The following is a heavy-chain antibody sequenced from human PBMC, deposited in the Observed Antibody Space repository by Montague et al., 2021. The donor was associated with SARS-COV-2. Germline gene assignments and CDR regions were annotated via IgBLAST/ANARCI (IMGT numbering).Heavy chain of an antibody. V-gene: IGHV4-39*01. D-gene: IGHD5-24*01. CDR1: GGSISSSSYY. CDR2: IYYSGST. Sequence: SETLSLTCTVSGGSISSSSYYWGWIRQSPGKGLEWIGSIYYSGSTYYSPSLKSRVTISVDTSKNQFSLKLSSVTAADTAVYYCARQGRDGYNTYYFDCWGQGTLVTVSS. CDR3: ARQGRDGYNTYYFDC. J-gene: IGHJ4*02.